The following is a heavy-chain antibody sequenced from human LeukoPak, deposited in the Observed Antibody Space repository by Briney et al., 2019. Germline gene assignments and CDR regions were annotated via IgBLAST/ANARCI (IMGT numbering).Heavy chain of an antibody. D-gene: IGHD1-26*01. V-gene: IGHV3-66*01. CDR2: IYSGGST. J-gene: IGHJ4*02. CDR3: ARDAWELDFDY. CDR1: GFTVSSNY. Sequence: PGGSLRLSCAASGFTVSSNYMSWVRQAPGKGLGWVSVIYSGGSTYYADSVKGRFTISRDNSKNTLYLQMNSLRAEDTAVYYCARDAWELDFDYWGQGTLVTVSS.